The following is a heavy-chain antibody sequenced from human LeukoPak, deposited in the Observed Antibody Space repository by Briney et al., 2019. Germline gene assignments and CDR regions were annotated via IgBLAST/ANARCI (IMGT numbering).Heavy chain of an antibody. D-gene: IGHD4-11*01. CDR1: GYTFTDYY. V-gene: IGHV1-69-2*01. CDR2: VDPEDGET. J-gene: IGHJ5*02. CDR3: AVLWGYSNPRPFDP. Sequence: GASVKVSCKASGYTFTDYYMHWVQQAPGKGLEWMGRVDPEDGETIYAEKFQGRVTITADTSTDTAYMELSSLRSEDTAVYYCAVLWGYSNPRPFDPWGQGTLVTVSS.